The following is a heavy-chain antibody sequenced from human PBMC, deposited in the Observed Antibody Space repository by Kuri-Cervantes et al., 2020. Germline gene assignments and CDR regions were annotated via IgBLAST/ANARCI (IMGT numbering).Heavy chain of an antibody. J-gene: IGHJ4*02. CDR2: IKQDGSEK. CDR1: GFTFSYYW. V-gene: IGHV3-7*01. CDR3: ARIGYSSGWTNFDY. D-gene: IGHD6-19*01. Sequence: GGSLRLSCAASGFTFSYYWMNWVRQAPGKGLEWVANIKQDGSEKNYVDSVRGRFTISRDNAKNSLYLQMNSLRAEDTAVYYCARIGYSSGWTNFDYWGQGTLVTVSS.